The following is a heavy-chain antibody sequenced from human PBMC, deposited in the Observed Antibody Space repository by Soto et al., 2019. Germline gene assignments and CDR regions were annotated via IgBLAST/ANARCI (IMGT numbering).Heavy chain of an antibody. Sequence: EVQLVESGGGLVQPGGSLRLSCAASGFTVSSNYMSWVRQAPGKGLEWVAVIYSGGSTYYADSVKGRFTISRDNSKNTLYLQMNSLRAEDTAVYYCARDRGYSYASDALDIWGQGTMVTVSS. CDR1: GFTVSSNY. V-gene: IGHV3-66*01. J-gene: IGHJ3*02. D-gene: IGHD5-18*01. CDR2: IYSGGST. CDR3: ARDRGYSYASDALDI.